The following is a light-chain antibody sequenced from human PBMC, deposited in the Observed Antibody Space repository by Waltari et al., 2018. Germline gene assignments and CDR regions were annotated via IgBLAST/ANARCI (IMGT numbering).Light chain of an antibody. CDR2: EVS. J-gene: IGLJ1*01. V-gene: IGLV2-14*01. CDR3: SSYTTSSAPGV. Sequence: QSALTQPASVSGSPGQSITISCSGTGSYVGPYQLVPWYQQHPVKAPPLIISEVSNRPSGISNRFSASKSGNTASLTISGLQAEDEADYYCSSYTTSSAPGVFGTGTRVTVL. CDR1: GSYVGPYQL.